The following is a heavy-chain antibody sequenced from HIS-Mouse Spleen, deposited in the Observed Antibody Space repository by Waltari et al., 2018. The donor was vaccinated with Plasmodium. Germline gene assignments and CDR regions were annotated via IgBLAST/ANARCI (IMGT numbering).Heavy chain of an antibody. D-gene: IGHD3-10*01. Sequence: QVQLQQWGAGLLKPSEPLSLTCAVYGGSLSGYYWSWNRQPPGKGLEWIGEINHSGSTNDNPSIKSRVTISVATSKNQFSLTLSSVTAADTAVYYCASSGSGSYYYWGQGTLVTVSS. CDR1: GGSLSGYY. CDR3: ASSGSGSYYY. J-gene: IGHJ4*02. V-gene: IGHV4-34*01. CDR2: INHSGST.